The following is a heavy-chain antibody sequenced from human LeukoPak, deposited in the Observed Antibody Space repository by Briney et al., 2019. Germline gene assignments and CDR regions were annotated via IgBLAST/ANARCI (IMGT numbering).Heavy chain of an antibody. V-gene: IGHV4-59*08. D-gene: IGHD1-26*01. J-gene: IGHJ4*02. CDR1: GGSFSGYY. CDR3: ARHSGSYYDNYDY. Sequence: PSETLSLTCAVYGGSFSGYYWSWIRQPPGKGLEWIGYISYSGSTNYNPSLKSRVTISVDTSKNQFSLKLNSVTATDTAVYYCARHSGSYYDNYDYWGRGTLVTVSS. CDR2: ISYSGST.